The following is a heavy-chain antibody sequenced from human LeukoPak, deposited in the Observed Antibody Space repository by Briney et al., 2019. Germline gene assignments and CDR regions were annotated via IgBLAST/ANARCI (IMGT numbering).Heavy chain of an antibody. D-gene: IGHD2-21*01. Sequence: SETLSLTCTVSGGSVSDYYWSWIRQSPGKGLEWIGYIYYTETSYNPSLKSRVTISADTSKNQFSLKLYSVTAADTAVYYCARPTEAYRGGGTFDYWGQGTLVTVSS. V-gene: IGHV4-59*02. CDR2: IYYTET. J-gene: IGHJ4*02. CDR1: GGSVSDYY. CDR3: ARPTEAYRGGGTFDY.